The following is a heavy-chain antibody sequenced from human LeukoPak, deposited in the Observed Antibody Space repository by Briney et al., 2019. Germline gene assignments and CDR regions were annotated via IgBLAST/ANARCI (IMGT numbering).Heavy chain of an antibody. Sequence: ASVNVSCKASGYTFSSYYIHWVRQAPGQRLEWMGIINPSGGITTYAQKFEGRVTMTRDTSTSTVDMKLSRLRSEDTAVYYCARYSGSYHTYFDSWGQGTLVTVSS. CDR1: GYTFSSYY. CDR3: ARYSGSYHTYFDS. J-gene: IGHJ4*02. CDR2: INPSGGIT. V-gene: IGHV1-46*01. D-gene: IGHD1-26*01.